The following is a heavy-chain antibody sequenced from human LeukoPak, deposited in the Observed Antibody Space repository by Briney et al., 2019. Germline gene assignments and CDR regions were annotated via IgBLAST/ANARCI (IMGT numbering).Heavy chain of an antibody. CDR2: VYYIGIT. Sequence: SETLSLTCTVSGVSINTYFWRWIRQPPGKGLEWIGYVYYIGITNYNPSLKSRVSISLDTSKNQFSLRLNSVTAAETAVYYCASQLGGTTFHWGQGTLVTVSS. CDR3: ASQLGGTTFH. J-gene: IGHJ4*02. V-gene: IGHV4-59*01. D-gene: IGHD1/OR15-1a*01. CDR1: GVSINTYF.